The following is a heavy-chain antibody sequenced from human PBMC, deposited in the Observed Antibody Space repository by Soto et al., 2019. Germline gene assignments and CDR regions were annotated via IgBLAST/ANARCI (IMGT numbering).Heavy chain of an antibody. CDR1: GYTFTGYY. Sequence: ASVKVSCKASGYTFTGYYMHWVRQAPGQGLEWMGWINPNSGGTNYAQKFQGWVTMTRDTSISTAYMELSRLRSDDTAVYYCAREAGKWFGELPPYYYYYGMDVWGQGTTVTVS. J-gene: IGHJ6*02. D-gene: IGHD3-10*01. V-gene: IGHV1-2*04. CDR2: INPNSGGT. CDR3: AREAGKWFGELPPYYYYYGMDV.